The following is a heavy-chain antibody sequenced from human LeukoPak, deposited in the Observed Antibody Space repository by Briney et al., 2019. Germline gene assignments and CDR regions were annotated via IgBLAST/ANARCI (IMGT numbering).Heavy chain of an antibody. D-gene: IGHD2-21*02. Sequence: GGSLRLSCAASGFSFTNYWMSWVRQAPGKGLEWVADIKQDGTRKHYVDSVEGRFTISRDNPKNSLYLQMNSLRVEDTAVYYCARDCGSDCSQAFDIWGQGTMVTVSS. CDR3: ARDCGSDCSQAFDI. J-gene: IGHJ3*02. CDR2: IKQDGTRK. V-gene: IGHV3-7*05. CDR1: GFSFTNYW.